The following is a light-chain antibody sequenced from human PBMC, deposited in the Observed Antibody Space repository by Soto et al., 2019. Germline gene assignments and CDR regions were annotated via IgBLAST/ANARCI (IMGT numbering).Light chain of an antibody. Sequence: EIVLTQSPGTLSLSPGERATLSCRASQSVRSSYLAWYQQKPGQAPRLLISGASNRATGIPDRFSGSGSGTDFTLTISRLEPKDFAVYSCQQYGSSPITFGQGTRLEIK. CDR3: QQYGSSPIT. CDR2: GAS. J-gene: IGKJ5*01. CDR1: QSVRSSY. V-gene: IGKV3-20*01.